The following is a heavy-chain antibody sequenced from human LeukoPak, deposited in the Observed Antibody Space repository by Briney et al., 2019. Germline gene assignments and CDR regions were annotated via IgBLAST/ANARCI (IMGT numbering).Heavy chain of an antibody. V-gene: IGHV1-18*04. Sequence: ASVKVSCKASGYTFTGYYMHWVRQAPGQGLEWVGWISTYNGNTNYAQKVQDRVIMTTDTSTTTAYMELRSLRSDDTAVYYCARDSGYSYAKGGNWCDPWGQGTLVTVSS. CDR3: ARDSGYSYAKGGNWCDP. J-gene: IGHJ5*02. CDR2: ISTYNGNT. CDR1: GYTFTGYY. D-gene: IGHD5-18*01.